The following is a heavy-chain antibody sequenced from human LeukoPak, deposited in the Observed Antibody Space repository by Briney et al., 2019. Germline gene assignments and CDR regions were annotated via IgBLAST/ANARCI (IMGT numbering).Heavy chain of an antibody. V-gene: IGHV4-39*01. CDR1: GGSISSSSYY. D-gene: IGHD5-18*01. CDR2: IYYSGST. J-gene: IGHJ6*03. CDR3: ARVRGDTAMDYYMDV. Sequence: SETLSLTCTVSGGSISSSSYYWGWIRQPPGKGLEWIVCIYYSGSTYYNPSLKSRVTISVDTSKNQFSLKLSSVTAADTAVYYCARVRGDTAMDYYMDVWGKGTTVTVSS.